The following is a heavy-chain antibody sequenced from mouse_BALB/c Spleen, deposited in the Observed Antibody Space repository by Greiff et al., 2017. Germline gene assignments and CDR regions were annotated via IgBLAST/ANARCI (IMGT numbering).Heavy chain of an antibody. J-gene: IGHJ4*01. Sequence: VKVEESGPGLVAPSQSLSITCTVSGFSLTSYGVHWVRQPPGKGLEWLGVIWAGGSTNYNSALMSRLSISKDNSKSQVFLKMNSLQTDDTAMYYCARETLARGAMDYWGQGTSVTVSS. CDR3: ARETLARGAMDY. CDR2: IWAGGST. V-gene: IGHV2-9*02. D-gene: IGHD6-1*01. CDR1: GFSLTSYG.